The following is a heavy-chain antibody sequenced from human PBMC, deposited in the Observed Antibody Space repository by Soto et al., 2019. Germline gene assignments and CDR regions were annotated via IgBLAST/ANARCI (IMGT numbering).Heavy chain of an antibody. CDR1: GVTFVSYG. CDR3: AISGSSSSWGGFYYYYGMDV. CDR2: ISYDGSNK. V-gene: IGHV3-30*03. D-gene: IGHD6-6*01. Sequence: GVSLRLSWAAAGVTFVSYGGHWVRQAPGKGLEWVAVISYDGSNKYYADSVKGRFTISRNNSKNTLYLQMNSLRAEDTAVYYCAISGSSSSWGGFYYYYGMDVWGQGTTVTVSS. J-gene: IGHJ6*02.